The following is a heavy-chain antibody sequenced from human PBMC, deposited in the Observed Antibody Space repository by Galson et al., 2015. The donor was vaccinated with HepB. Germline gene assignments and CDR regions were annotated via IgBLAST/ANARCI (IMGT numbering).Heavy chain of an antibody. CDR2: IPDDGSNK. D-gene: IGHD6-13*01. V-gene: IGHV3-30*02. J-gene: IGHJ3*02. CDR3: ARASPYSSSWYPDAFDI. Sequence: SLRLSCAASGFTFSDYGMHWVRQAPGKGLEWVTFIPDDGSNKYYADSVKGRFTISRDNSKNTLYLQMNSLRGEDTAVYYCARASPYSSSWYPDAFDIWGQGTMVTVSS. CDR1: GFTFSDYG.